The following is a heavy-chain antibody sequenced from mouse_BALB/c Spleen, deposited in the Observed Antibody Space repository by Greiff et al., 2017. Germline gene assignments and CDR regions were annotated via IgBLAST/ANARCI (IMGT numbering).Heavy chain of an antibody. CDR1: GFTFSDYY. CDR3: AREGGFAY. J-gene: IGHJ3*01. Sequence: EGKVEESGGGLVKPGGSLKLSCAASGFTFSDYYMYWVRQTPEKRLEWVATISDGGSYTYYPDSVKGRFTISRDNAKNNLYLQMSSLKSEDTAMYYCAREGGFAYWGQGTLVTVSA. V-gene: IGHV5-4*02. CDR2: ISDGGSYT. D-gene: IGHD1-1*02.